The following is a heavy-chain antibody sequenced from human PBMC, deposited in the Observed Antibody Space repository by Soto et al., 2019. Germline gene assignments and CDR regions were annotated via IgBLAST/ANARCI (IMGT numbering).Heavy chain of an antibody. D-gene: IGHD2-15*01. CDR2: INHSGST. V-gene: IGHV4-34*01. CDR3: ARGGGCSAGSCYFDY. J-gene: IGHJ4*02. Sequence: SETLSLTCAVYGGSFSGYYWSWIRQPPGKGLKWIGEINHSGSTNYNPSLKSRVTISLDTSKNQFSLKLSSVTAADTAVYYCARGGGCSAGSCYFDYWGQGTLVTVSS. CDR1: GGSFSGYY.